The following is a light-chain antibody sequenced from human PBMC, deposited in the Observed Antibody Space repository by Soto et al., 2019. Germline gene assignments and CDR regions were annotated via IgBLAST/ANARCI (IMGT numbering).Light chain of an antibody. V-gene: IGKV1-5*03. J-gene: IGKJ4*01. CDR2: KAS. CDR1: QSISSW. CDR3: QQYQSFPLT. Sequence: DIQMTQSPSTLSASVGDRVTITCRASQSISSWLAWYQKKPGKAPNLLIYKASSLESGVPSRFSGSGSGTEFTLTISSLQPDDFATYSCQQYQSFPLTFGGGTKVEIK.